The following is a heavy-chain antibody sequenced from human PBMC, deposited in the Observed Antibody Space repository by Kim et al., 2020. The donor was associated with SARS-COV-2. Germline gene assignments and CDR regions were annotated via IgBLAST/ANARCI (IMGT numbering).Heavy chain of an antibody. CDR3: ASGETDLTTVVTPLGDY. CDR2: ISYDGSNK. CDR1: GSTFSSYA. D-gene: IGHD4-17*01. Sequence: GGSLRLSCAASGSTFSSYAMHWVRQAPGKGLEWVAVISYDGSNKYYADSVKGRFTISRDNSKNTLYLQMNSLRAEDTAVYYCASGETDLTTVVTPLGDY. J-gene: IGHJ4*01. V-gene: IGHV3-30*04.